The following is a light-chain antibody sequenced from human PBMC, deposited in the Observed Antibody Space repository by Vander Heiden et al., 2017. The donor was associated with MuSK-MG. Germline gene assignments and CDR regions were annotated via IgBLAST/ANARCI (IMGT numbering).Light chain of an antibody. CDR2: AAC. J-gene: IGKJ3*01. CDR3: QESYSRPRT. CDR1: QSISSY. Sequence: DMQMTQSPSYLSASVGDRVTSTCREIQSISSYLNWYQQKPGKAPKLLSYAACSLQSGVPSRFSGSGYGTDFTLTISSLQPEDFATYYCQESYSRPRTFGPGTKVDIK. V-gene: IGKV1-39*01.